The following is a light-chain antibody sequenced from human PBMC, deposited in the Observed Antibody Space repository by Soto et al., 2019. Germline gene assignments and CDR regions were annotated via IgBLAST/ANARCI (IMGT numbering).Light chain of an antibody. J-gene: IGKJ1*01. V-gene: IGKV2-28*01. CDR2: LGS. Sequence: DIVMTQSPLSLPVTPGEPATISCRSSQSLLHSNGYNYLDWYLQKRGQSPQLLIYLGSNRASGVPDRFTGSGSATDFTLKISRVEAEDVGVYYCIQALQTPWTFGQGTKVEIK. CDR3: IQALQTPWT. CDR1: QSLLHSNGYNY.